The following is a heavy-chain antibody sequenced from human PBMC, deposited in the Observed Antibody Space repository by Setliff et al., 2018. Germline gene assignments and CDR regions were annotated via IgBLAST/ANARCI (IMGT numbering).Heavy chain of an antibody. D-gene: IGHD3-3*01. CDR1: GYTFTNYA. CDR3: ARVRYVFWSGSIDY. J-gene: IGHJ4*02. V-gene: IGHV1-3*04. Sequence: ASVKVSCKASGYTFTNYAIHWVRQAPGQRPEWMGWINTGNANTKYSQKFQGRVTITRDASASTAYMELSSLRSEDTAVYYCARVRYVFWSGSIDYWGQGTLVTVSS. CDR2: INTGNANT.